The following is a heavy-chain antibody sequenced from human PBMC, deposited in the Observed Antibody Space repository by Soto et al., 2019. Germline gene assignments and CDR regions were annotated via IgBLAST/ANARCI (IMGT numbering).Heavy chain of an antibody. CDR3: AVAGNFLSMHV. V-gene: IGHV1-46*01. CDR2: INPDGGGT. Sequence: QVQLVQSGAEVKKPGASVKVSCKASGYTFTSYYMHWVRLAPGQGLVWMGIINPDGGGTSYAQQFQGRVIMTRVTSTSTVYMAMSSLRSEETTVYYCAVAGNFLSMHVWGQGTTVTASS. J-gene: IGHJ6*02. D-gene: IGHD4-4*01. CDR1: GYTFTSYY.